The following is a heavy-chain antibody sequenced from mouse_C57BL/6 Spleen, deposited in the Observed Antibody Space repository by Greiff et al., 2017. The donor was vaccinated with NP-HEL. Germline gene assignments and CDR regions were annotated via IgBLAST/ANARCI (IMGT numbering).Heavy chain of an antibody. CDR1: GYTFTSYW. Sequence: QVQLQQPGAELVKPGASVKLSCKASGYTFTSYWMHWVKQRPGRGLEWIGRIDPNSGGTKYNEKFKSKATLTVDKPSSTAYMQLSSLTSEDSAVYYCARDLTTVVEDWYFDVWGTGTTVTVSS. J-gene: IGHJ1*03. V-gene: IGHV1-72*01. CDR3: ARDLTTVVEDWYFDV. D-gene: IGHD1-1*01. CDR2: IDPNSGGT.